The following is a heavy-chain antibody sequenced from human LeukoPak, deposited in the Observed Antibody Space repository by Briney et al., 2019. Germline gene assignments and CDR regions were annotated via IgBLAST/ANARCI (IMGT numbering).Heavy chain of an antibody. D-gene: IGHD2-2*01. CDR2: FDPEDGET. Sequence: ASVKVSCKVSGYTLTELSMHWVRQAPGKGLEWMGGFDPEDGETIYAQKFQGRVTMTEDTSTDTAYMELSSLRSEDTAVYYCATPGKYCSSTSCYYYYGMDVWGKGTTVTVSS. J-gene: IGHJ6*04. CDR1: GYTLTELS. V-gene: IGHV1-24*01. CDR3: ATPGKYCSSTSCYYYYGMDV.